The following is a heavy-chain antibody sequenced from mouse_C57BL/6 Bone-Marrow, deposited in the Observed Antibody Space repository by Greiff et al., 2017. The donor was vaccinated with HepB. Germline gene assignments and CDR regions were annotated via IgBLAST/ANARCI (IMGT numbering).Heavy chain of an antibody. V-gene: IGHV3-6*01. J-gene: IGHJ4*01. D-gene: IGHD1-1*01. Sequence: EVQLLESGPGLVKPSQSLSLTCSVTGYSITSGYYWNWIRQFPGNKLEWMGYISYDGSNNYNPSLKNRISITRDTSKNQFFLKLNPVTTEDTATYYCARGGSSSLYAMDYWGQGTSVTVSS. CDR3: ARGGSSSLYAMDY. CDR1: GYSITSGYY. CDR2: ISYDGSN.